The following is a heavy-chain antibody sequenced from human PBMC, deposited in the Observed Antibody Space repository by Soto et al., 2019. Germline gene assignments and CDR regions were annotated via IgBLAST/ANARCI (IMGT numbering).Heavy chain of an antibody. CDR1: GFTISNYA. Sequence: PGRPLRVPCAASGFTISNYAVGWVRKAPGKGLEWVSAISGSGASTYYADSVMGRFTISRDNSKNTLYLQLNSLRVEDTAVYYCAKIPHPSYYFDCWGQGTLVTVSS. V-gene: IGHV3-23*01. CDR2: ISGSGAST. J-gene: IGHJ4*02. CDR3: AKIPHPSYYFDC. D-gene: IGHD2-21*01.